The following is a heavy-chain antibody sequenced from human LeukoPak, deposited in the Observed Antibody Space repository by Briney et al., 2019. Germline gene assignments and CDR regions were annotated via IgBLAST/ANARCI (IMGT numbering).Heavy chain of an antibody. CDR1: GGTFSSYA. J-gene: IGHJ4*02. V-gene: IGHV1-69*04. D-gene: IGHD4-17*01. Sequence: SVKVSCKASGGTFSSYAISWVRQAPGQGLEWMGRIIPILGIANYAQKFQGRVTITADKSTSTAYMELSSLRSEDTAVYCCAREGIATVTRFFDYWGQGTLVTVSS. CDR3: AREGIATVTRFFDY. CDR2: IIPILGIA.